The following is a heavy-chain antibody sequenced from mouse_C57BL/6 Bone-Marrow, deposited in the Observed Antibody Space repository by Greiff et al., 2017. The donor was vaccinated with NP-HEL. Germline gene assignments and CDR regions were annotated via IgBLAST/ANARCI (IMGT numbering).Heavy chain of an antibody. V-gene: IGHV3-6*01. D-gene: IGHD1-1*01. CDR2: ISYDGSN. CDR3: AIYGSSY. J-gene: IGHJ3*01. CDR1: GYSITSGYY. Sequence: EVKLMESGPGLVKPSQSLSLTCSVTGYSITSGYYWNWIRQFPGNKLEWMGYISYDGSNNYNPSLKNRISITRDTSKNQFFLKLNSVTTEDTATYYCAIYGSSYWGQGTLVTVSA.